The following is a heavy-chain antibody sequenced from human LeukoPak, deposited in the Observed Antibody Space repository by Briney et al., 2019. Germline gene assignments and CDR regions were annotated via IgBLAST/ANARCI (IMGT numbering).Heavy chain of an antibody. D-gene: IGHD3-10*01. CDR3: AREEFYNYYMDV. V-gene: IGHV3-48*04. J-gene: IGHJ6*03. CDR1: GFTFSSYS. CDR2: ISSSSSTI. Sequence: PGGSLRLSCAASGFTFSSYSMNWVRQAPGKGLEWVSYISSSSSTIYYADSVKGRFTISRDNAKNSLYLQMNSLRAEDTAVYYCAREEFYNYYMDVWGKGTTVTVSS.